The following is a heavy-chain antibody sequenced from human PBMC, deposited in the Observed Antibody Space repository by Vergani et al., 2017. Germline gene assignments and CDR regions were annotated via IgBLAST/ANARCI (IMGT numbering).Heavy chain of an antibody. CDR1: GGTFSSYA. J-gene: IGHJ3*02. D-gene: IGHD1-26*01. CDR2: IIPILGIA. V-gene: IGHV1-69*04. Sequence: QVQLVQSGAEVKKPGSSVKVSCKASGGTFSSYAISWVRQAPGQGLEWMGRIIPILGIANYAQKFQGRVTITAEKSTSTAYMELSSLRSEETAVYYCAGRDPSYLVGAVGGASVDIWGQGTMVTVSS. CDR3: AGRDPSYLVGAVGGASVDI.